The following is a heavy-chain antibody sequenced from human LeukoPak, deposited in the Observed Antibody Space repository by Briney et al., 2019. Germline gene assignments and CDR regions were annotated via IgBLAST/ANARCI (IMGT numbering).Heavy chain of an antibody. CDR2: IYYSGST. Sequence: SETLSLTCTVSGGSISSHYWSWIRQPPGKGLEWIGYIYYSGSTNYNPSLKSRVTISVDTSKNQFSLKLSSVTTADTAVYYWAGESGYYFDNWGQGTLVTVSS. D-gene: IGHD3-10*01. CDR3: AGESGYYFDN. CDR1: GGSISSHY. V-gene: IGHV4-59*11. J-gene: IGHJ4*02.